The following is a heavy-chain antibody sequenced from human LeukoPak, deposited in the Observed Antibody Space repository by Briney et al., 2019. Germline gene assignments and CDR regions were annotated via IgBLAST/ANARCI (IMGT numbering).Heavy chain of an antibody. V-gene: IGHV3-23*01. CDR3: AKAGDYDILTGYYLDY. D-gene: IGHD3-9*01. CDR1: GFTFSSYA. CDR2: ISGSGGST. J-gene: IGHJ4*02. Sequence: GGSLRLSCAASGFTFSSYAMSWVRQAPGKGLEWVSAISGSGGSTYYADSVKGRFTISRDNSKNTLYLQMNSLRAEDTAVYYCAKAGDYDILTGYYLDYWGQGTLVTVSS.